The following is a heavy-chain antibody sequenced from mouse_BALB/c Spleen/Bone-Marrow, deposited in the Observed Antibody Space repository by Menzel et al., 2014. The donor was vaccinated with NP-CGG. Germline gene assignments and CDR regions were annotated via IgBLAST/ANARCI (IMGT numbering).Heavy chain of an antibody. Sequence: EVQGVESGAELVKPGASVKLSCTASGFNIKDTYMHWVKQWPEQGLEWIGRIDPANGNTKYDPKFQGKATITADTSSNTAYLQLSSLTSEDTAVYYGSSYAMDYWGQGTSVTVSS. V-gene: IGHV14-3*02. CDR3: SSYAMDY. J-gene: IGHJ4*01. CDR1: GFNIKDTY. CDR2: IDPANGNT.